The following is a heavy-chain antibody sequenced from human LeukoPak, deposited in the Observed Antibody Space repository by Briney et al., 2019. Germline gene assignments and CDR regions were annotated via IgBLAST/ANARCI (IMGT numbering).Heavy chain of an antibody. D-gene: IGHD3-22*01. J-gene: IGHJ4*02. CDR1: GGSFSSYY. CDR3: ARLIHYDSSGYLDY. CDR2: INYSGST. Sequence: SETLSLTCAVYGGSFSSYYWSWIRQPPGQGLEWIGKINYSGSTNYNPSLKSRVTISVDMSKNQFSLKLTSVTAADTAVYYCARLIHYDSSGYLDYWGQGSLVTVSS. V-gene: IGHV4-34*01.